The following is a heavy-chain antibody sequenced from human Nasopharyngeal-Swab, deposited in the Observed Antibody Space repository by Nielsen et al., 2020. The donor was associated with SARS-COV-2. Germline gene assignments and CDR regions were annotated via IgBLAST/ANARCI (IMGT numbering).Heavy chain of an antibody. CDR3: ASYCTGGVCYKDPNLWQPPPYFDY. V-gene: IGHV3-33*01. Sequence: GESLKISCAASGFTFSSYGMHWVRQAPGKGLEWVAVIWYDGSNKYYADSVKGRFTISRDNSKNTLYLQMNSLRAEDTAVYYCASYCTGGVCYKDPNLWQPPPYFDYWGQGTLVTVSS. CDR1: GFTFSSYG. D-gene: IGHD2-8*02. J-gene: IGHJ4*02. CDR2: IWYDGSNK.